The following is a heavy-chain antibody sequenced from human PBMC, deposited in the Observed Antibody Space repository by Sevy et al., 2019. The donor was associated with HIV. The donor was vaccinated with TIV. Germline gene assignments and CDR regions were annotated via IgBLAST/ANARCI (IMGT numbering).Heavy chain of an antibody. V-gene: IGHV4-59*01. J-gene: IGHJ6*02. CDR3: ARALQDYYYGMDV. Sequence: SETLSLTCTVSGDSISSYYWSWIRQPPGKGLEWIGYIYYSGSTNYNPSLKSRVAISKDTSKNQFSLKLGSVTAADTAVYYCARALQDYYYGMDVWGQGTTVTVSS. CDR1: GDSISSYY. CDR2: IYYSGST.